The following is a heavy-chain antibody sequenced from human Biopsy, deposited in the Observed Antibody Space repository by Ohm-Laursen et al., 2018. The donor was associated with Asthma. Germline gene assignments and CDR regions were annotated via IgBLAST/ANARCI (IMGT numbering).Heavy chain of an antibody. CDR1: GFTFRSYA. J-gene: IGHJ4*02. CDR3: ARDVMEWYLPAFDF. V-gene: IGHV3-30-3*01. Sequence: SLRLSCAASGFTFRSYAMHWVRQAPGKGLEWVAFVAGYNDGGLNYYADSVNGRFTVSRDDSKNTLYLQMISLRPDDTAVYYCARDVMEWYLPAFDFWGQGTLVTVSS. D-gene: IGHD3-3*01. CDR2: VAGYNDGGLN.